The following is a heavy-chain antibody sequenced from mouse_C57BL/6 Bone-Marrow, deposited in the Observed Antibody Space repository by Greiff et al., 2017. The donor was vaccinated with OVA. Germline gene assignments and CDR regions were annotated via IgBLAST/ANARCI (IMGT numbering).Heavy chain of an antibody. Sequence: VQLKESGPELVKPGASVKISCKASGYSFTDYNMNWVKQSNGKSLEWIGVINPNYGTTSYNQKFKGKATLTVDQSSSTAYMQLNSLTSEDSAVYYGASSNYYGSSPWFAYWGQGTLVTVSA. CDR3: ASSNYYGSSPWFAY. CDR1: GYSFTDYN. V-gene: IGHV1-39*01. J-gene: IGHJ3*01. D-gene: IGHD1-1*01. CDR2: INPNYGTT.